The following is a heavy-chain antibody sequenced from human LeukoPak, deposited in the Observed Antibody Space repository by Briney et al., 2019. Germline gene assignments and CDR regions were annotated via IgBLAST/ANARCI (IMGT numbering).Heavy chain of an antibody. D-gene: IGHD5-24*01. CDR3: AKDPGKDGWSYFYS. V-gene: IGHV3-30*02. J-gene: IGHJ4*02. CDR1: GFTFSNYG. Sequence: PGGSLRLSCAASGFTFSNYGMHWFRQAPGKGLEWVAHVRNDENNKYYVDSVKGRFTISRDNSKSTLYLQMNSLRVEDTAVYFCAKDPGKDGWSYFYSWGPGTLVTVSS. CDR2: VRNDENNK.